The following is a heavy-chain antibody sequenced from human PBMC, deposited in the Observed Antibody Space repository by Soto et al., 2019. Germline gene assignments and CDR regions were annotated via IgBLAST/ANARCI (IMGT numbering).Heavy chain of an antibody. CDR1: GGTFSSYA. V-gene: IGHV1-69*01. CDR3: ARVREGGYVVLKRDYYYYGMDV. CDR2: IIPIFGTA. J-gene: IGHJ6*02. D-gene: IGHD5-12*01. Sequence: QVQLVQSGAEVKKPGSSVKVSCKASGGTFSSYAISWVRQAPGQGLEWMGGIIPIFGTANYAQKFQGRATITADESTSTAYMELSSLRSEDTAVYYCARVREGGYVVLKRDYYYYGMDVWGQGTTVTVSS.